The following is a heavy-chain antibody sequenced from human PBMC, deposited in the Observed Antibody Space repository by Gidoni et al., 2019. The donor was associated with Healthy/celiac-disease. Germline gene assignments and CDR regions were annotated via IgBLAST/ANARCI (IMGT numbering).Heavy chain of an antibody. J-gene: IGHJ6*03. Sequence: EVQLLESGGGLVQPGGSLRLSCAASGFTFSSYAMSWVRQAPGKGLEWVSAISGSGGSTYYADSVKGRFTISRDNSKNTLYLQMNSLRAEDAAVYYCAKRMDYYYYMDVWGKGTTVTVSS. CDR1: GFTFSSYA. CDR3: AKRMDYYYYMDV. V-gene: IGHV3-23*01. CDR2: ISGSGGST.